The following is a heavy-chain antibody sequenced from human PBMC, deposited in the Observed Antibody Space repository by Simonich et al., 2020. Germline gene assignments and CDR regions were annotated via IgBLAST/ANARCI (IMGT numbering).Heavy chain of an antibody. V-gene: IGHV1-18*01. CDR3: ARASRGTWWYYYFDY. J-gene: IGHJ4*02. D-gene: IGHD2-15*01. CDR1: GYTFTSYG. CDR2: TRAYNGNT. Sequence: QVQLVQSGAEVKKPGASVKVSCKASGYTFTSYGISWGRQAPGQGLEWMGWTRAYNGNTNYAPKIQGRVTMTTDTSTSTAYMELRSLRSDDTAVYYCARASRGTWWYYYFDYWGQGTLVTVSS.